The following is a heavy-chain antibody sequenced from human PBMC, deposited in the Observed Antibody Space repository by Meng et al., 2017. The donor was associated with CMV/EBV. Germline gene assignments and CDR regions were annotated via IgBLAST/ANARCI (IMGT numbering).Heavy chain of an antibody. D-gene: IGHD1-1*01. J-gene: IGHJ4*02. V-gene: IGHV3-33*01. CDR1: GVPFGSQG. Sequence: YCEACGVPFGSQGRHWVRQAPGTGREGVEIIWYHGNKEYSVDSVKGRFTISRDNFKNMLYLQIDSLRGEETAVYYCVRDSDDHPDYWGQGTLVTVSS. CDR3: VRDSDDHPDY. CDR2: IWYHGNKE.